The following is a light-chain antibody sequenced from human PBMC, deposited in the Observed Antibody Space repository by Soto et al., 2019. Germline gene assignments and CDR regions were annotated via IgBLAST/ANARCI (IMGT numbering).Light chain of an antibody. CDR2: KAS. J-gene: IGKJ1*01. Sequence: DIQMTQSPSTLPASVGDRLTITCRASQSISPWLAWYQQRPGKGPKLLIYKASNVQGGVSSRFSGSGSGTEFTLTISGLQPDDFATYYCQQYYTYPWTFGHGTKVEIK. CDR3: QQYYTYPWT. CDR1: QSISPW. V-gene: IGKV1-5*03.